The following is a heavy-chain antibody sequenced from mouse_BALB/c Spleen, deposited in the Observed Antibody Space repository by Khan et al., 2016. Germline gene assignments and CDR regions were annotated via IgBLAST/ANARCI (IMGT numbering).Heavy chain of an antibody. CDR3: ALDGSWFAY. CDR1: GFNIKDYY. Sequence: AQLQQPGAELVRPGAVVKLSCKASGFNIKDYYMHWVKQRPEQGLEWIGWIDPENGNTIYDPKFQGKASITADTSSNTAYLQLSSLTSEDTAVYYCALDGSWFAYWGQGTLVTVSA. D-gene: IGHD2-3*01. V-gene: IGHV14-1*02. CDR2: IDPENGNT. J-gene: IGHJ3*01.